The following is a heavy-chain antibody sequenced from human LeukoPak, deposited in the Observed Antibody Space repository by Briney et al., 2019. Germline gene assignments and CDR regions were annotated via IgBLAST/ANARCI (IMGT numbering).Heavy chain of an antibody. CDR1: GYSISSGYC. CDR2: IYHSGST. V-gene: IGHV4-38-2*01. D-gene: IGHD3-22*01. CDR3: ARSYDSSGYYYGGLDY. Sequence: SETLSLTCAVSGYSISSGYCWGWIRQPPGKGLEWLGSIYHSGSTYYNPSLKSRVTISVDTSKNQFSLKLSSVTAADTAVYYCARSYDSSGYYYGGLDYWGQGTLVTVSS. J-gene: IGHJ4*02.